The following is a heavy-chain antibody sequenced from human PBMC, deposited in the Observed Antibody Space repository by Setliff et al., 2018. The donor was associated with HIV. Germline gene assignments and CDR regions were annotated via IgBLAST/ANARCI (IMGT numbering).Heavy chain of an antibody. Sequence: SETLSLTCTVSGASVSSGHYYWSWIRQPAGKELEWLGRIYTSGRTNYNPSFEGRVTISADTSKNQFSLKLNSVTAADTAVYYCARLLDVRIFDYWGQGTLVTVSS. CDR1: GASVSSGHYY. CDR2: IYTSGRT. CDR3: ARLLDVRIFDY. V-gene: IGHV4-61*02. J-gene: IGHJ4*02. D-gene: IGHD2-15*01.